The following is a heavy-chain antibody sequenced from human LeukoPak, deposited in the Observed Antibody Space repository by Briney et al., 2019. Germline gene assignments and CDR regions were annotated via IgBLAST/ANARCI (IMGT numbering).Heavy chain of an antibody. V-gene: IGHV1-69*13. D-gene: IGHD3-22*01. CDR2: IIPIFGTA. CDR1: GGTFSSYA. CDR3: AREKYDSSGYYYRGWRFDP. Sequence: GASVKVSCKASGGTFSSYAISWVRQAPGQGLEWMGGIIPIFGTANYAQKFQGRVTITADESTSTAYMELSSLRSEDTAVYYCAREKYDSSGYYYRGWRFDPWGQGTLVTVSS. J-gene: IGHJ5*02.